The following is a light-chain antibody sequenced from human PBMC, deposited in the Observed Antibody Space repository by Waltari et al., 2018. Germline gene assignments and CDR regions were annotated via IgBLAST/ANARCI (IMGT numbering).Light chain of an antibody. CDR2: NNN. CDR1: SSTVGGNP. J-gene: IGLJ3*02. Sequence: QSVLTQPPSASGAPGQRVTISCSASSSTVGGNPVSWYQQLPGTAPKLLIRNNNRRPSGFPNRFSGSKSGTSASLAISGLQSEDEAYYYCASWDDTLNGPVFGGGTKLTVL. CDR3: ASWDDTLNGPV. V-gene: IGLV1-44*01.